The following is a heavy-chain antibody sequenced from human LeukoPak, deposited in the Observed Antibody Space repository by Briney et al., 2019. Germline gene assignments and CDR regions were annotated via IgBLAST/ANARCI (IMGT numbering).Heavy chain of an antibody. D-gene: IGHD3-3*01. J-gene: IGHJ6*03. CDR3: ARVAVWGYDFWSGYYLDYYYYMDV. CDR1: GYTFTSYG. V-gene: IGHV1-18*01. CDR2: ISAYNGNT. Sequence: GASVKVSCKASGYTFTSYGISWVRQAPGQGLEWMGWISAYNGNTNYAQKFQGRVTMTTDTSTSTAYMELRSLRSDDTAVYYCARVAVWGYDFWSGYYLDYYYYMDVWGKGPTVTVSS.